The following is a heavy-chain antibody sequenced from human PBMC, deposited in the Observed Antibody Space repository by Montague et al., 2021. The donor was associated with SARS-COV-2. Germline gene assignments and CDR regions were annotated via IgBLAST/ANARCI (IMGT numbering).Heavy chain of an antibody. CDR1: GFTFSIFA. Sequence: SLRLSCAASGFTFSIFAMSWARQAPGKGLEWISVLYKDDRTTDYAGSVKGRFTISGDNSKNTLYLQMDSLRVEDTAVYYCAKRNGYNPRNWSFDYWGRGTLVTVSS. CDR3: AKRNGYNPRNWSFDY. V-gene: IGHV3-23*03. D-gene: IGHD5-24*01. CDR2: LYKDDRTT. J-gene: IGHJ4*02.